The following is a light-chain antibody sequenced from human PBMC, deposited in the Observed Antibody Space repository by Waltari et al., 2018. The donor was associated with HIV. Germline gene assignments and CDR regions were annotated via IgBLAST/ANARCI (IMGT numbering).Light chain of an antibody. J-gene: IGKJ3*01. CDR2: SAS. CDR3: QQSNSSPFT. V-gene: IGKV1-39*01. CDR1: QSISSY. Sequence: DIQIHQSPSSLSASVGGRVTITCRASQSISSYLTWYQQKPGKAPKLLIYSASSLQSGVPARFSGSGFGTDFTLTISSLQPEDCATYYCQQSNSSPFTFGPGTKVDIK.